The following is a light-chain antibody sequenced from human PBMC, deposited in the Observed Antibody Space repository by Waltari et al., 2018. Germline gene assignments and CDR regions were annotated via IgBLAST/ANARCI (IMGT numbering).Light chain of an antibody. V-gene: IGKV4-1*01. CDR1: QSVLFSSNHNNY. CDR3: QQYSSLPLT. J-gene: IGKJ4*01. Sequence: DIVMTQSPDSLAVSLGETATINGKSSQSVLFSSNHNNYLAWYQQKPGQAPKLLIYWASTRESGVPDRFSGSGSGTDFTLTISSLQAEDVAIYYCQQYSSLPLTFGGGTKVEIK. CDR2: WAS.